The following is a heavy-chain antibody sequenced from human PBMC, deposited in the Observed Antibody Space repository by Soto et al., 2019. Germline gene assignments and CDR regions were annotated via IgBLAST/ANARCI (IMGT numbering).Heavy chain of an antibody. D-gene: IGHD2-15*01. J-gene: IGHJ4*02. CDR2: IDKSGGDT. Sequence: EVQLLESGGDLVQPGGSLRLSCAASGFTFTNYLMTWVRQAPGKGLEWVSSIDKSGGDTYYADSVKGRFTISRDNSKNTLYLQMNGLRAEDTALYYCAKDTSSRSWYFCGQGTLVTVSS. V-gene: IGHV3-23*05. CDR1: GFTFTNYL. CDR3: AKDTSSRSWYF.